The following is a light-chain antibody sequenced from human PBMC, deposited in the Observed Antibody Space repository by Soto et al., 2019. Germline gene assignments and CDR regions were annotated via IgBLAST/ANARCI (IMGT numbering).Light chain of an antibody. Sequence: EIVLTQSPGTLSLSPGERATLSCRASQSVSSSYLAWYQQKPGQAPRLLIYGASSRATGIPDSFSGSGSGKDFTLPISSLEPEVFAVYYWQKYGSSPRTFGQGTRRGIK. J-gene: IGKJ5*01. CDR2: GAS. V-gene: IGKV3-20*01. CDR3: QKYGSSPRT. CDR1: QSVSSSY.